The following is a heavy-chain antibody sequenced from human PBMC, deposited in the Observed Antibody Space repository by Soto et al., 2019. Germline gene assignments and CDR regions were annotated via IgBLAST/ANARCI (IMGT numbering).Heavy chain of an antibody. CDR2: ISGSGGST. V-gene: IGHV3-23*01. CDR3: AKYEVLWFGDRPTDY. D-gene: IGHD3-10*01. CDR1: GFTFSRYA. Sequence: EVQLLESGGGLVQPGGSLRLSCAASGFTFSRYAMSWVRQAPGTGLEWVSAISGSGGSTYYADSVKGRCTISRDNSKNTLYLQMNSLRAEDTAVYYCAKYEVLWFGDRPTDYWGQGTLVTVSS. J-gene: IGHJ4*02.